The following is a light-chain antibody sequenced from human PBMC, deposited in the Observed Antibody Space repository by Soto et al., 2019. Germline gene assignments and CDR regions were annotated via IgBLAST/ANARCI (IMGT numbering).Light chain of an antibody. Sequence: QSVLTQPPSVSGAPGQRVTISCTGSSSNIGAGYDVHWYQQLPGTAPKLLIYGNINRPSGVPDRFSGSKSGTSASLAITGLQAEDEAEYYCQSFDSSLSASGVFGGGTQLTVL. V-gene: IGLV1-40*01. CDR3: QSFDSSLSASGV. CDR2: GNI. J-gene: IGLJ3*02. CDR1: SSNIGAGYD.